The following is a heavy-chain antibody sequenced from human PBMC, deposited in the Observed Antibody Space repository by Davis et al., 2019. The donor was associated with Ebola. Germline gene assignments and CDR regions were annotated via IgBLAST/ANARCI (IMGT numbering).Heavy chain of an antibody. V-gene: IGHV4-59*12. CDR1: GGSISSYY. J-gene: IGHJ6*02. Sequence: MPSETLSLTCTVSGGSISSYYWSWIRQPPGKGLEWIGYIYYSGSTNYNPSLKSRVTISVDTSKNQFSLKLSSVTAADTAVYYCARGGRTYYYGSGSYPYYGMDVWGQGTTVTVSS. CDR3: ARGGRTYYYGSGSYPYYGMDV. D-gene: IGHD3-10*01. CDR2: IYYSGST.